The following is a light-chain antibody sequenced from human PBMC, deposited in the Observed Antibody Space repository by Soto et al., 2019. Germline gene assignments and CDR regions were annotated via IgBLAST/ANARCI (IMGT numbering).Light chain of an antibody. CDR3: QQYESYSPWT. CDR2: DAS. V-gene: IGKV1-5*01. J-gene: IGKJ1*01. CDR1: QSISSW. Sequence: DIHMTQSPSALSASVGDRATITCRASQSISSWLAWYQQKPGKAPKLLIYDASTLQSGVPSRYSGSGSGTEFTLTISNLQPDDFATYYCQQYESYSPWTFGQGTKVDI.